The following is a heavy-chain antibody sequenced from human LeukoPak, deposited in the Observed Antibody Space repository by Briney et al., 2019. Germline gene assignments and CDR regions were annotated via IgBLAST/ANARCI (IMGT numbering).Heavy chain of an antibody. J-gene: IGHJ4*02. CDR3: ARGKGRDGYKL. Sequence: GGSLRLSFAASGFTFSSYSMNWVRQAPGKGLEWVSSISSSSSYIYYADSVKGRFTISRDNAKNSLYLQMNSLRAEDTAVYYCARGKGRDGYKLWGQGTLVTVSS. CDR1: GFTFSSYS. V-gene: IGHV3-21*01. CDR2: ISSSSSYI. D-gene: IGHD5-24*01.